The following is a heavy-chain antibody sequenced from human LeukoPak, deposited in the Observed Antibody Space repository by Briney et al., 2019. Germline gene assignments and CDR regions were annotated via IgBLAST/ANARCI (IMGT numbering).Heavy chain of an antibody. J-gene: IGHJ4*02. V-gene: IGHV4-61*01. CDR1: GGSVSSRSYY. Sequence: SETLSVTCTVSGGSVSSRSYYWSWIRQPPGKGLEWIGYIYYSGTTNYNPSLKSRVSISVDTSMNQFSLHLSSVTAADTAVYYCARDVGRLRYYFDYWGQGTLVTVSS. CDR3: ARDVGRLRYYFDY. CDR2: IYYSGTT. D-gene: IGHD1-26*01.